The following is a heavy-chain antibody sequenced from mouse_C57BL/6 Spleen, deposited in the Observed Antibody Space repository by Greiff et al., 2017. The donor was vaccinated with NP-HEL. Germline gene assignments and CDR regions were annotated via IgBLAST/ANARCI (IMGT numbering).Heavy chain of an antibody. V-gene: IGHV14-1*01. CDR1: GFNIQDYY. Sequence: VQLQQSGAELVRPGASVQLSCTASGFNIQDYYMPWVKQRPEQGLAWIGRLDPEDGDTEYAPKFQGKATMTADTSSNPAYLQLSSLTSEDTAVYYCTTYYGSLPGFAYWGQGTLVTVSA. J-gene: IGHJ3*01. D-gene: IGHD1-1*01. CDR3: TTYYGSLPGFAY. CDR2: LDPEDGDT.